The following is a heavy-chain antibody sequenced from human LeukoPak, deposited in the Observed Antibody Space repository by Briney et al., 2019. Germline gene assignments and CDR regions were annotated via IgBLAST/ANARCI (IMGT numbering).Heavy chain of an antibody. D-gene: IGHD3-3*01. Sequence: SETLSLTCTVSGGSISSSSYYWGWIRQPPGRGLEWIGSIYYSGSTYYNPSLKSRVTISVDTSKNQFSLKLNSVTAADTAVYYCARHDVTIFGVVSATHFDYWGQGTLVTVSS. CDR1: GGSISSSSYY. V-gene: IGHV4-39*01. CDR2: IYYSGST. J-gene: IGHJ4*02. CDR3: ARHDVTIFGVVSATHFDY.